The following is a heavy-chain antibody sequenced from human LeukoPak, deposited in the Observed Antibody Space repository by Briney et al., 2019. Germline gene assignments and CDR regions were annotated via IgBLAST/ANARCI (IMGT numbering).Heavy chain of an antibody. V-gene: IGHV1-69*05. CDR1: GGTLSSYA. CDR3: ASYYYDRSGAFDD. D-gene: IGHD3-22*01. J-gene: IGHJ4*02. Sequence: SVKVSCKASGGTLSSYAISWVRQAPGQGLEWMGRIIPIFGTANYAQKFQGRVTITTDESTSTAYMELSSLRSEDTAVYYCASYYYDRSGAFDDWGQGTLVTVSS. CDR2: IIPIFGTA.